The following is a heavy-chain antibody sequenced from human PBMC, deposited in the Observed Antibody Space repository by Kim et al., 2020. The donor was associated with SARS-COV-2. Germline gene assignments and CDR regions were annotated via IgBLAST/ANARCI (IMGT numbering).Heavy chain of an antibody. V-gene: IGHV4-39*01. CDR2: IYYSGST. J-gene: IGHJ4*02. CDR3: ARRTYYGYKLDY. CDR1: GGSISSTSYY. Sequence: SETLSLTCTVSGGSISSTSYYWGWIRQPPGKGLEWIGNIYYSGSTYYNPSLKSRVTISLDTSKNQFSLKLSSVTAADTAVYYCARRTYYGYKLDYWGQGT. D-gene: IGHD1-20*01.